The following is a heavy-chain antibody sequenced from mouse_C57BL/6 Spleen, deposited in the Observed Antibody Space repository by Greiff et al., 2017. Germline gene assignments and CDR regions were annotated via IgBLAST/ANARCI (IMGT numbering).Heavy chain of an antibody. CDR2: ISNGGGST. CDR1: GFTFSDYY. Sequence: EVKLQESGGGLVQPGGSLKLSCAASGFTFSDYYMYWVRQTPEKRLEWVAYISNGGGSTYYPDTVKGRFTISRDNAKNTLYLQMSRLKSEDTAMYYCARQDDYDYAMDYWGQGTSVTVSS. D-gene: IGHD2-4*01. V-gene: IGHV5-12*01. J-gene: IGHJ4*01. CDR3: ARQDDYDYAMDY.